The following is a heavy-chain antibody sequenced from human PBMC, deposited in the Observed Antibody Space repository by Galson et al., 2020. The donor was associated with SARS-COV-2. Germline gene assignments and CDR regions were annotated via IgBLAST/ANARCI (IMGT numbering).Heavy chain of an antibody. Sequence: GGSLRLSCAGSGFSFRTYAMNWVRQAPGKGLEWVSGISGTGSITEYAASVKGRFIISRDNSKSTLYLQMNGLRGDDTALYDCAKQGWGAPAAEDAFDVWGQGTMVTVAS. CDR1: GFSFRTYA. D-gene: IGHD2-2*01. CDR3: AKQGWGAPAAEDAFDV. J-gene: IGHJ3*01. CDR2: ISGTGSIT. V-gene: IGHV3-23*01.